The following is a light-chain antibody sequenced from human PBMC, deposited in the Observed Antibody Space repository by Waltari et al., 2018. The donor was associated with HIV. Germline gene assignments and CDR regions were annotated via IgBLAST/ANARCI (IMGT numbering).Light chain of an antibody. CDR1: SSNIGADYD. Sequence: QSVLTQPPSVSGAPGQRVTISCTGSSSNIGADYDVHWYQHLPGTAPKLLIYANTHRPSGVPDLFAGSKYGTSASLAITGLQAEDEAEYYCQSYDSSLSGYVVFGGGTKLTVL. CDR2: ANT. V-gene: IGLV1-40*01. J-gene: IGLJ2*01. CDR3: QSYDSSLSGYVV.